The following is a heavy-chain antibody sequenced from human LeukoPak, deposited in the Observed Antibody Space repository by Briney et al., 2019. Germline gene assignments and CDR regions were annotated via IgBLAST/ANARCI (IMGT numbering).Heavy chain of an antibody. D-gene: IGHD2-2*01. J-gene: IGHJ4*02. Sequence: AGGSLRLSCAASGFTFSSYAMSWVRQAPGKGLEWVSAISGSGGSTYYADSVKGRFTISRDNSKNTLHLQMNSLRAEDTAVHYCAKDSSVVVPAAIPYWGQGTLVTVSS. CDR2: ISGSGGST. CDR1: GFTFSSYA. V-gene: IGHV3-23*01. CDR3: AKDSSVVVPAAIPY.